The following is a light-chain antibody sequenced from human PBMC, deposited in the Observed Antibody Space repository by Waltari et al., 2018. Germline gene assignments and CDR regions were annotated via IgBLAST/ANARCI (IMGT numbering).Light chain of an antibody. Sequence: QSALTQPASVYGSPGQSITISCTGTSSDVGTYNFVSWYQHPSGKAPTLMISVVSNRPSGVSNRFSGSKSDNTASLTISGLQAEDEADYFCCSYTSSNTYVFGTGTRVTVL. CDR2: VVS. J-gene: IGLJ1*01. CDR1: SSDVGTYNF. V-gene: IGLV2-14*01. CDR3: CSYTSSNTYV.